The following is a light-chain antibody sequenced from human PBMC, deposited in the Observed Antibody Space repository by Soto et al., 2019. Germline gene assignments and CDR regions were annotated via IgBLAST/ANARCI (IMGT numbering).Light chain of an antibody. Sequence: EIVMTQSPATLSVSPGESATLSCRASQSINNKLAWYQLKPGQAPRLLIYGASTRATGIPARFSGSGSGTEFTLTISSLQSEDFAIYYCQQYNNWPPFTFGPGTKVDIK. CDR2: GAS. J-gene: IGKJ3*01. CDR1: QSINNK. CDR3: QQYNNWPPFT. V-gene: IGKV3-15*01.